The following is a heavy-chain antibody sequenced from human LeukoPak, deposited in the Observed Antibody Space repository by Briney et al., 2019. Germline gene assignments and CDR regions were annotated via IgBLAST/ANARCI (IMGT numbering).Heavy chain of an antibody. CDR2: ISGSGGST. J-gene: IGHJ4*02. CDR1: GFTFSNYA. Sequence: GGSLRLSCAASGFTFSNYAMNWVRQAPGKGLEWVSAISGSGGSTYFADSVKGRFTISRDNSKNTLYLQMNSLRAEDTAVYYCATTPGRTTVTTTALYWGQGNLVPVSS. D-gene: IGHD4-17*01. V-gene: IGHV3-23*01. CDR3: ATTPGRTTVTTTALY.